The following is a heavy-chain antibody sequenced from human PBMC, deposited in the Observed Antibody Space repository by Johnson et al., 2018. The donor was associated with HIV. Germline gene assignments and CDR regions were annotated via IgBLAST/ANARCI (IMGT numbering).Heavy chain of an antibody. Sequence: QVQLVESGGGLIQPGGSLRLSCAASGFTFSSYAMHWVRQAPGKGLEYVSGISSSGGSTDYGNSVKGRFTISRDNSRNTLYLQMNSLRAEDTAVYYCTRQQWLGGGDAFDIWGQGTMVTVSS. CDR1: GFTFSSYA. J-gene: IGHJ3*02. D-gene: IGHD6-19*01. CDR2: ISSSGGST. V-gene: IGHV3-64*04. CDR3: TRQQWLGGGDAFDI.